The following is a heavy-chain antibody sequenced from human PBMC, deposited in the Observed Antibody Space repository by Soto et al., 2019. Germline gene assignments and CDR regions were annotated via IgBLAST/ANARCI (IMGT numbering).Heavy chain of an antibody. J-gene: IGHJ4*02. Sequence: PGGSLRLSCAASGFTFSSYGMHWVRQAPGKGLEWVAVIWYDGSNKYYADSVKGRFTISRDNSKNTLYLQMNSLRAEDTAVYYCARDYHRITMVRGIDYWGQGTLVTVSS. D-gene: IGHD3-10*01. CDR1: GFTFSSYG. V-gene: IGHV3-33*01. CDR2: IWYDGSNK. CDR3: ARDYHRITMVRGIDY.